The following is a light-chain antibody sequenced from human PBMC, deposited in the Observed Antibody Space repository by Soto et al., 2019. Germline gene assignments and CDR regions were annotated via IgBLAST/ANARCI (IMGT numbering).Light chain of an antibody. V-gene: IGKV3-20*01. CDR3: QQYGSSPGT. Sequence: EIVLTQSPGTLSLSPGERATLSCRASQSISSSYLAWYQQKPGQAPRLLIYGACSRATGIPDRFSGSGSRTDFTLTISRLEPEDFAVYYCQQYGSSPGTFGQGTKLEIK. J-gene: IGKJ2*01. CDR1: QSISSSY. CDR2: GAC.